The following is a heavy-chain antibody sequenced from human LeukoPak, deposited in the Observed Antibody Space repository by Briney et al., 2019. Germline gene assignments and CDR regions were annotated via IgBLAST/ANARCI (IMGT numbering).Heavy chain of an antibody. CDR3: ARGGTASAFDI. CDR1: GFTFSSYW. J-gene: IGHJ3*02. D-gene: IGHD5-18*01. V-gene: IGHV3-7*01. CDR2: IKQDGSEK. Sequence: GGSLRLSCAASGFTFSSYWMSWVRQAPGKGLEWVANIKQDGSEKYYVDSVKGRFTISRENAKNSLYLQMNSLRAGDTAVYYCARGGTASAFDIWGQGTMVTVSS.